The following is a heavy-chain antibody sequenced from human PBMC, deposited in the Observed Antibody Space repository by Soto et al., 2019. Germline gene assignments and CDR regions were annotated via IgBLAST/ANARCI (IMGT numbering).Heavy chain of an antibody. J-gene: IGHJ6*02. CDR2: ITYDGSNE. CDR3: ANPRPRFWSGYRTSYDYSGMDA. Sequence: PGGSLRLSCAASGFTFDDYAMHWVRQARGKGLEWLAVITYDGSNEYYADSVKGRFTISRDNSKNTLYLQMNSLRAEDTAVYYCANPRPRFWSGYRTSYDYSGMDAGGQGTTVTVCS. D-gene: IGHD3-3*01. CDR1: GFTFDDYA. V-gene: IGHV3-30*18.